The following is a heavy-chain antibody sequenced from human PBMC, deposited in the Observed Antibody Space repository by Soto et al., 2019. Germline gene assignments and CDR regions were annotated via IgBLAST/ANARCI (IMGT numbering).Heavy chain of an antibody. D-gene: IGHD5-12*01. V-gene: IGHV3-15*01. Sequence: GGSLRLSCAASGFTFSNAWMSWVRQAPGKGLEWVGRIKSKTDGGTTDYAAPVKGRFTISRDDSKNTLYLQMNSLKTEDTAVYYCTTDVDIVATIDPYNLDYWGQGTLRNVST. CDR2: IKSKTDGGTT. CDR1: GFTFSNAW. J-gene: IGHJ4*02. CDR3: TTDVDIVATIDPYNLDY.